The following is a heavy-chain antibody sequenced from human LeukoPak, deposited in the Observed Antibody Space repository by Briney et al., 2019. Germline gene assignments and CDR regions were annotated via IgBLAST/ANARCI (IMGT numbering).Heavy chain of an antibody. Sequence: GGSLRLSCAASGFTFSDYSMNWVRQAPGKGLDWVASMREDGSEINYVDSVKGRFTISRDNPKNSLYLQMNSLRAEDTAVYYCARGGAARGRFENWGQGTLVTVSS. V-gene: IGHV3-7*01. CDR3: ARGGAARGRFEN. CDR2: MREDGSEI. D-gene: IGHD6-25*01. J-gene: IGHJ4*02. CDR1: GFTFSDYS.